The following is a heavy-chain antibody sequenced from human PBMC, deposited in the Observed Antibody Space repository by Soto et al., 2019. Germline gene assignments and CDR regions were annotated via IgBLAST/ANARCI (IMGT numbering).Heavy chain of an antibody. CDR1: GFTFSSYG. V-gene: IGHV3-30*18. CDR2: ISYDGSNK. D-gene: IGHD6-13*01. J-gene: IGHJ4*02. CDR3: AKDPKYSSSWYDGRATHFDY. Sequence: GGSLRLSCAASGFTFSSYGMHWVRQAPGKGLEWVAVISYDGSNKYYADSVKGRFTISRDNSKNTLYLQMNSLRAEDTAVYYCAKDPKYSSSWYDGRATHFDYWGQGTLVTVSS.